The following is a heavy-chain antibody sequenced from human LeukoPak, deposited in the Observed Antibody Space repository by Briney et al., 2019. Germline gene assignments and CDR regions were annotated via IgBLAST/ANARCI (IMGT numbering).Heavy chain of an antibody. V-gene: IGHV1-69*05. J-gene: IGHJ4*02. CDR2: IIPIFGTA. Sequence: GASVKVSCKASGGTFSSYAISWVRQAPGQGLEWMGGIIPIFGTANHAQKFQGRVTITRNTSISTAYMEPSSLRSEDTAVYYCAREDYYDSGSNDYWGQGTLVTVSS. CDR1: GGTFSSYA. D-gene: IGHD3-22*01. CDR3: AREDYYDSGSNDY.